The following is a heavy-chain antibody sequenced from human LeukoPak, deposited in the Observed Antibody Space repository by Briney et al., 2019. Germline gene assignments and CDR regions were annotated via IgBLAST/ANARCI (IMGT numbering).Heavy chain of an antibody. CDR3: ARFPMSGAAAGTVGFGY. CDR1: GYSISSGYY. D-gene: IGHD6-13*01. J-gene: IGHJ4*02. Sequence: SETQSLTCTVSGYSISSGYYWGWIRQPPGKGLEWIGSIYHSGSTYYNPSLKSRVTISVDTSKNQFSLKLSSVTAADTAVYYCARFPMSGAAAGTVGFGYWGQGTLVTVSS. CDR2: IYHSGST. V-gene: IGHV4-38-2*02.